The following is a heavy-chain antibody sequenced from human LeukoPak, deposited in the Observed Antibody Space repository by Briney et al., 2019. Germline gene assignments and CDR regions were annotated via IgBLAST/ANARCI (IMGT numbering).Heavy chain of an antibody. Sequence: SVKVSCKASGGIFSSYAISWVRQAPGQGLEWLGRIIPIFGIANYAQKFQGRVTITADKSTSTAYMELSSLRSEDTAVYYCARAPPTATVTTFGNWFDPWGQGTLVTVSS. CDR3: ARAPPTATVTTFGNWFDP. D-gene: IGHD4-17*01. J-gene: IGHJ5*02. CDR2: IIPIFGIA. CDR1: GGIFSSYA. V-gene: IGHV1-69*04.